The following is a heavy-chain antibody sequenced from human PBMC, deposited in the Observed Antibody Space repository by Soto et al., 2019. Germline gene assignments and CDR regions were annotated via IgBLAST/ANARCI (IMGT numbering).Heavy chain of an antibody. CDR1: GGSISSGDYY. J-gene: IGHJ6*02. CDR2: IYYSGST. CDR3: AREGPRGSHYDFWSGFYYYGMDV. D-gene: IGHD3-3*01. Sequence: SETLSLTCTVSGGSISSGDYYWSWIRQPPGKGLEWIGYIYYSGSTYYNPSLKSRVTISVDTSKNQFSLKLSSVTAADTAVYYCAREGPRGSHYDFWSGFYYYGMDVWGQGTTVTVSS. V-gene: IGHV4-30-4*01.